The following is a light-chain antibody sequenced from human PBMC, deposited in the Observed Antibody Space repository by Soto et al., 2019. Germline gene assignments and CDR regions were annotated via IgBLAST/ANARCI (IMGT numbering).Light chain of an antibody. CDR1: SRDIGAYKY. J-gene: IGLJ3*02. CDR2: EVS. CDR3: TSYTSSNTVV. V-gene: IGLV2-14*01. Sequence: QSALTQPASVSGSPGQSITISCTGTSRDIGAYKYVSWYQHHPGRAPKVMIYEVSNRPSGVSNRFSGSKSGNTASLTISGLQAEDEADYYCTSYTSSNTVVFGGGTKVTVL.